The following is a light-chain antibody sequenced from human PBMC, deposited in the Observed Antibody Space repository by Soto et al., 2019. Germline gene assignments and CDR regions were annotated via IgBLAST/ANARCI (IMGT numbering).Light chain of an antibody. CDR1: QSISNC. Sequence: DIQMTQSPSTLSASVGDRVTITCRASQSISNCLAWYQQRPGKAPKILIYKASSLESGVTSRFSGSGAWTEFTLTISSLQPDDFLTYYCQQYNSYWYTFGQGTRLEIK. CDR2: KAS. J-gene: IGKJ2*01. V-gene: IGKV1-5*03. CDR3: QQYNSYWYT.